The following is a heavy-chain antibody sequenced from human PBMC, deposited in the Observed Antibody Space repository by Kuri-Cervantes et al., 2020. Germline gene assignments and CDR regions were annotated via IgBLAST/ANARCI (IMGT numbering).Heavy chain of an antibody. V-gene: IGHV4-39*01. CDR2: IYYSGST. CDR3: ASGRDGYISYYFDY. Sequence: SQTLSLTCDVSGASITNNNWWSWVRQPPGKGLEWIGSIYYSGSTYYNPSLKSRVIISVDTSKNQLSLKLSSVTAADTAVYYCASGRDGYISYYFDYWGQGTLVTVSS. CDR1: GASITNNNW. D-gene: IGHD5-24*01. J-gene: IGHJ4*02.